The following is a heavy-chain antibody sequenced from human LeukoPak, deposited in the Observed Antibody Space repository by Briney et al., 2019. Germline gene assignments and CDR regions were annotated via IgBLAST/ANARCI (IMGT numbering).Heavy chain of an antibody. Sequence: GGSLRLSCAASGFTFSSYWMSWVRQAPGKGLEWVANIKQDGSEKYYVDSVKGRFTISRDNAKNSLYLQMNSLRAEDTAVYYCASPTYYDYVWGSYRTPSHWGQGTLVTVSS. CDR2: IKQDGSEK. D-gene: IGHD3-16*02. V-gene: IGHV3-7*01. CDR1: GFTFSSYW. J-gene: IGHJ4*02. CDR3: ASPTYYDYVWGSYRTPSH.